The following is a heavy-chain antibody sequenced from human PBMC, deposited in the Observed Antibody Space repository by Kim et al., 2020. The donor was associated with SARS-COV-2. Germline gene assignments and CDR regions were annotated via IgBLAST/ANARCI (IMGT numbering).Heavy chain of an antibody. CDR3: TRGSMRASPQFDF. Sequence: ASVKVSCKASGYTFTSYEINWVRQATGQGLEWMGWMNPNSGDTGYIQNFQGRVTMTRDTSIGTAYMELSNLRSDDTAMYYCTRGSMRASPQFDFWGQGTLVTVSS. CDR1: GYTFTSYE. D-gene: IGHD3-22*01. CDR2: MNPNSGDT. V-gene: IGHV1-8*01. J-gene: IGHJ4*02.